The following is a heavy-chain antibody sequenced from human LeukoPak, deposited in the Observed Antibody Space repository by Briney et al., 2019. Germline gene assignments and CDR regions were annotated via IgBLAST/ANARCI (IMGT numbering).Heavy chain of an antibody. V-gene: IGHV4-59*01. CDR3: ARDGSGSYLNWFDP. CDR1: GGSISSYY. Sequence: SETLSLTCTVSGGSISSYYWNWIRQPPGKGLEWIGHTYNSGSTNYNPSFKSRVTISVDTSKNQFSLKLTSVTAADTAVYYCARDGSGSYLNWFDPWGQGTLVTVSS. D-gene: IGHD3-10*01. CDR2: TYNSGST. J-gene: IGHJ5*02.